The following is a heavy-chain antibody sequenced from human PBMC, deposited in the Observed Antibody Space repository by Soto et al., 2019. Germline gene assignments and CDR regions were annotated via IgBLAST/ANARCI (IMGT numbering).Heavy chain of an antibody. CDR3: ARDPPYYYDSSGYYRQPTNFDY. V-gene: IGHV1-69*13. D-gene: IGHD3-22*01. J-gene: IGHJ4*02. CDR2: IIPIFGTA. CDR1: GGTFSSYA. Sequence: ASVKVSCKASGGTFSSYAISWVRQAPGQGLEWMGGIIPIFGTANYAQKFQGRVTITADESTSTAYMELSSPRSEDTAVYYCARDPPYYYDSSGYYRQPTNFDYWGQGTLVTVSS.